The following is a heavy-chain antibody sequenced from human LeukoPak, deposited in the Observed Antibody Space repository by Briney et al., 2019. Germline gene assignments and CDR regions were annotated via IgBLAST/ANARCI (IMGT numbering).Heavy chain of an antibody. Sequence: GASVKVSCKASGGTFSSYAISWVRQAPGQGLEWMGGIIPIFGTANYAQKFQGRVTITADKSTSTAYMELSSLRSEDTAVYYCAWGTMVRYYYYMDVWSKGTTVTVSS. D-gene: IGHD3-10*01. J-gene: IGHJ6*03. V-gene: IGHV1-69*06. CDR3: AWGTMVRYYYYMDV. CDR2: IIPIFGTA. CDR1: GGTFSSYA.